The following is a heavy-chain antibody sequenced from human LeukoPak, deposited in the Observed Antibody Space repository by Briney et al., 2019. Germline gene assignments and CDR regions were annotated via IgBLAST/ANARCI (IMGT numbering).Heavy chain of an antibody. CDR2: ISSSSSYI. D-gene: IGHD3-22*01. J-gene: IGHJ4*02. CDR1: GFTFSSYS. Sequence: GGSLRLSCAASGFTFSSYSMNWVRQAPGKGLEWVSSISSSSSYIYYADSVKGRFTISRDNAKNSLYLQMNSLRAEDTAVYYCARGGYYDSSGYYPIDYWGQGNLVTVSS. V-gene: IGHV3-21*01. CDR3: ARGGYYDSSGYYPIDY.